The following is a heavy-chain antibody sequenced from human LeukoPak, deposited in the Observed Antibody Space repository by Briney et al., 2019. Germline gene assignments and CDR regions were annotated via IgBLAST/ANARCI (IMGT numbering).Heavy chain of an antibody. CDR2: ISWNSGSI. V-gene: IGHV3-9*01. CDR3: AKDIAARRGNYFDY. D-gene: IGHD6-6*01. CDR1: GFTFDDYA. J-gene: IGHJ4*02. Sequence: SLRLSCAASGFTFDDYAMHWVRQAPGKGLEWVSGISWNSGSIGYADSVKGRFTISRDNAKNSLYLQMNSLRAEDTALYYCAKDIAARRGNYFDYWGQGTLVTVSS.